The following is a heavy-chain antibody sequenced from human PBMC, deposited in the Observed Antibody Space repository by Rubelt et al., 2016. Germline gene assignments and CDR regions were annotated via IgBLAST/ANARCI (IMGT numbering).Heavy chain of an antibody. Sequence: QVQLQESGPGLVRPSETLVLTCTVSGGTISTYYWTWIRQSPGRGLESIGYIYDSGGTNYNPSLKSRLTMSRETSKNQVSMQLRSVTAADTAVYYCARILPTTVVAPNLWGQGTLVTVSS. CDR3: ARILPTTVVAPNL. J-gene: IGHJ5*02. CDR2: IYDSGGT. D-gene: IGHD4-23*01. V-gene: IGHV4-59*08. CDR1: GGTISTYY.